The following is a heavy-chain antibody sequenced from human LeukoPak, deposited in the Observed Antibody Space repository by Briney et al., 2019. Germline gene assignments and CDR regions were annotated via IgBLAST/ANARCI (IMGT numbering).Heavy chain of an antibody. CDR2: IYHSGNT. CDR3: ARKRDGGWFDP. J-gene: IGHJ5*02. D-gene: IGHD5-24*01. CDR1: RYSISSDYY. V-gene: IGHV4-38-2*01. Sequence: PSETLSLTCDVSRYSISSDYYWGWIRQPPGKGLEWIGNIYHSGNTHYSPSLKSRVTISVDTSKNQFSLKLRSVTAADTAVFYCARKRDGGWFDPWGQGNLVIVSS.